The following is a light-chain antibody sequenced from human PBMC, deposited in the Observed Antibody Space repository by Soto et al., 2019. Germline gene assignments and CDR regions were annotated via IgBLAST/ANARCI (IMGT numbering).Light chain of an antibody. CDR2: DAS. J-gene: IGKJ4*01. CDR1: QNVDIY. CDR3: QQRRDWPPLT. Sequence: EVVLTQSPVTLALSPGERATLSCRASQNVDIYVAWYQQRPGQAPRLLIYDASNRAAGIPARFSGSGSGTDFTLTSSSREPEDLAVYYCQQRRDWPPLTFGGGTKVEIK. V-gene: IGKV3-11*01.